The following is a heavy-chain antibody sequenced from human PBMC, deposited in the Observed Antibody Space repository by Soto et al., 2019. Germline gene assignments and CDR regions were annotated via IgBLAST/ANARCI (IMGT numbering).Heavy chain of an antibody. V-gene: IGHV3-11*01. J-gene: IGHJ6*02. CDR2: ISSSGSTI. CDR1: GFTFSDYY. Sequence: PGVSLRLSCAASGFTFSDYYMSWIRQAPGKGLEWVSYISSSGSTIYYADSVKGRFTISRDNAKNSLYLQMNSLRAEDTAVYYCARVAPGDCSGGSCYPTYYYGMDVCRQRTTVTVSS. D-gene: IGHD2-15*01. CDR3: ARVAPGDCSGGSCYPTYYYGMDV.